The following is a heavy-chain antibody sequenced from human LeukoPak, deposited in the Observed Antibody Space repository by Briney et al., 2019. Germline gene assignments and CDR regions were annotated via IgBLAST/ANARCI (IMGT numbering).Heavy chain of an antibody. Sequence: SETLSLTCAVYGGSFSGYYWSWIRQPPGKGLEWIGEINHSGSTNYNPSLKSRVTISVDTSKNQFSLKLSSVTAADTAVYYCARGFGELVSWFDPWGQGTLVTVSS. CDR3: ARGFGELVSWFDP. J-gene: IGHJ5*02. V-gene: IGHV4-34*01. CDR2: INHSGST. CDR1: GGSFSGYY. D-gene: IGHD3-10*01.